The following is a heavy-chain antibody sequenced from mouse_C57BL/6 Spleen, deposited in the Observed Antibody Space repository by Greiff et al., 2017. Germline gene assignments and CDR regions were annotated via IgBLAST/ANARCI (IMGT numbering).Heavy chain of an antibody. J-gene: IGHJ4*01. Sequence: VQLQQSGAELARPGASVKLSCKASGYTFTSYGISWVKQRTGQGLEWIGEIYPRSGNTYYNEKFKGKDTLTADKSSSTAYMELRSLTSEDSAVYFCARSYDYDAGAYYYAMDYWGQGTSVTVSS. CDR2: IYPRSGNT. D-gene: IGHD2-4*01. V-gene: IGHV1-81*01. CDR3: ARSYDYDAGAYYYAMDY. CDR1: GYTFTSYG.